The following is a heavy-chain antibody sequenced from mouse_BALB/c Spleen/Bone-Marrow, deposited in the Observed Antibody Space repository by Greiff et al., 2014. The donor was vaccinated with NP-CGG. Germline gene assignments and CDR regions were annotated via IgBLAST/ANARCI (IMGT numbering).Heavy chain of an antibody. CDR2: IDPENADT. CDR1: GFNIKDYY. V-gene: IGHV14-4*02. Sequence: VQLQQSGAELVRSGASVKLSCTASGFNIKDYYMHWVKQRPEQGLEWIGWIDPENADTGYAPKFQGKATMTADTSSNTAYLQLSSLTSEDTAVYYCNEGYGNYGYWGQGTTLTVSS. CDR3: NEGYGNYGY. D-gene: IGHD2-10*02. J-gene: IGHJ2*01.